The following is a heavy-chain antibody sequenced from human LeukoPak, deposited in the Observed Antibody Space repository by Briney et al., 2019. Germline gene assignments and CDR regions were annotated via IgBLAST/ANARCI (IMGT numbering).Heavy chain of an antibody. CDR3: ARDEGGYNWNYRYYYYYIDV. V-gene: IGHV4-38-2*02. Sequence: SETLSLTCIVSGYSISSGYYWGWIRQPPGKGLEWFGTSYHSGSTYYNPSLKSRVTISVDTSKNQFSLKLSSVTAADTAVYYCARDEGGYNWNYRYYYYYIDVWGKGTTVTDSS. D-gene: IGHD1-7*01. J-gene: IGHJ6*03. CDR2: SYHSGST. CDR1: GYSISSGYY.